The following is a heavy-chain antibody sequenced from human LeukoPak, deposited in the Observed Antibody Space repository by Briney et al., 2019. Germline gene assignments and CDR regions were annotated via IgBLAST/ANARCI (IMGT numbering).Heavy chain of an antibody. J-gene: IGHJ6*03. D-gene: IGHD2-8*01. CDR2: IYYSGST. CDR1: GGSISSYY. Sequence: SETLSLTCTVSGGSISSYYWSWIRQPPGKGLEWIGYIYYSGSTNYNPSLKSRVTISVDASKNQFSLKLSSVTAADTAVYYCATNKRPNYYYYMDVWGKGTTVTISS. CDR3: ATNKRPNYYYYMDV. V-gene: IGHV4-59*01.